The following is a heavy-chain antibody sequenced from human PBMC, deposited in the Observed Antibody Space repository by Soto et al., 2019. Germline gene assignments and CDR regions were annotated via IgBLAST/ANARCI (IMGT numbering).Heavy chain of an antibody. J-gene: IGHJ5*02. D-gene: IGHD2-15*01. V-gene: IGHV4-34*01. CDR1: GGSFSGYY. CDR2: INHSGST. CDR3: ARWGLVVVVAARRFDL. Sequence: SETLSLSCAVYGGSFSGYYWSWIRQPPGKGLEWIGEINHSGSTNYNPSLKSRVTISVDTSKNQFSLKLSSVTAADTAVYYCARWGLVVVVAARRFDLWAQGNLVTVSS.